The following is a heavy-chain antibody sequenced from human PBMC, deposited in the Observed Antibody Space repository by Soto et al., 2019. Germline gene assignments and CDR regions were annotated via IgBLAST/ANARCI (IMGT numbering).Heavy chain of an antibody. CDR1: GGSIRSNNR. Sequence: SETLSLTXAVSGGSIRSNNRWSWGRQPPGKGLEWIGEIFHSGSTNYNPSLKTRVTISVDESKNQFSLKSEYTALYYGGRNILGGPTDFWGPGTLVTVSS. D-gene: IGHD3-16*01. CDR2: IFHSGST. J-gene: IGHJ4*02. CDR3: GGPTDF. V-gene: IGHV4-4*02.